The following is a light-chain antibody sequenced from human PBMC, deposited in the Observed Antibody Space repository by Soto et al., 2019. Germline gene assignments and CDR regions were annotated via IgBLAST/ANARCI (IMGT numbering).Light chain of an antibody. CDR1: GSDIGGYKY. CDR2: DVS. Sequence: QSALTQPASVSGSPGQSITISCTGTGSDIGGYKYVSWYQQNPGKAPKLIIYDVSNRPSGVSNRFSGSKSGNTASLTVSGLQAEDEADYYCSSYTSSGALVVFGGGTQLTVL. J-gene: IGLJ2*01. CDR3: SSYTSSGALVV. V-gene: IGLV2-14*01.